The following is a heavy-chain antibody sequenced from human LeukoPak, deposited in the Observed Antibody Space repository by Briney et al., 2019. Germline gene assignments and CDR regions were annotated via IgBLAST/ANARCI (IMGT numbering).Heavy chain of an antibody. CDR3: ARDGYSFGHDFDY. CDR2: ISGSGGST. J-gene: IGHJ4*02. D-gene: IGHD5-18*01. V-gene: IGHV3-23*01. Sequence: GGSLRLSCAASGFTFSSYAMSWVRQAPGKGLEWVSAISGSGGSTYYADSVKGRFTISRDNAKNTLYLQMNSLRAEDTAVYYCARDGYSFGHDFDYWGQGTLVTVSS. CDR1: GFTFSSYA.